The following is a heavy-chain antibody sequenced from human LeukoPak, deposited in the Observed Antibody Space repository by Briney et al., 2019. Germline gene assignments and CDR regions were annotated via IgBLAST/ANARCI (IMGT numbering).Heavy chain of an antibody. D-gene: IGHD1-20*01. CDR3: ARDRYNWNDGRAFDI. V-gene: IGHV3-21*01. Sequence: GGSLRLSCAASGFTCSSYSMNWVRQAPGKGLEWVSSISSSSCYIYYADSVKGRFTISRDNAKNSLYLQMNSLRAEDTAVYYCARDRYNWNDGRAFDIWGQGTMVTVSS. CDR2: ISSSSCYI. J-gene: IGHJ3*02. CDR1: GFTCSSYS.